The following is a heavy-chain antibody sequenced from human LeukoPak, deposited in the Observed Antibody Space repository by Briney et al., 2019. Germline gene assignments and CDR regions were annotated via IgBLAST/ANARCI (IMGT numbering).Heavy chain of an antibody. D-gene: IGHD3-22*01. V-gene: IGHV3-48*01. CDR3: ARDGLRGYYYDSSGYDAFDI. Sequence: GGSLRLSCAASGFTFSSSAMSWVRQAPGKGLEWVSYISSSSSTIYYADSVKGRFTISRDNAKNSLYLQMNSLRAEDTAVYYCARDGLRGYYYDSSGYDAFDIWGQGTMVTVSS. CDR1: GFTFSSSA. J-gene: IGHJ3*02. CDR2: ISSSSSTI.